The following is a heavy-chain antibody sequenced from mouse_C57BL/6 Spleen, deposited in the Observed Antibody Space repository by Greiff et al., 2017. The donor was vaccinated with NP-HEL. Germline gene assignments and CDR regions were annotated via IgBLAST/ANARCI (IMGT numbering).Heavy chain of an antibody. CDR2: IDPSDSYT. CDR3: AREDPSSFDV. V-gene: IGHV1-69*01. CDR1: GYTFTSYW. J-gene: IGHJ1*03. Sequence: VQLKQPGAELVMPGASVKLSCKASGYTFTSYWMHWVKQRPGQGLEWIGEIDPSDSYTNYNQKFKGKSTLTVDKSSSTAYMQLSSLTSEDSAVYYCAREDPSSFDVWGTGTTVTVSS.